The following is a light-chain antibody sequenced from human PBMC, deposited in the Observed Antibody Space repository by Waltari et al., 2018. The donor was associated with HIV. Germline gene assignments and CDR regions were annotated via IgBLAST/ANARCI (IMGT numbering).Light chain of an antibody. V-gene: IGKV3-15*01. CDR3: QQYYNWPRT. J-gene: IGKJ1*01. Sequence: EIVLTQSPATLSVSPGESATLSCRASQSVSSNLAWYQQQPGQAPRLLIYGASTRATGIPAKFSGSGSGTEFTLTISSLQSEDFAVYYCQQYYNWPRTFGQGTKVEIK. CDR1: QSVSSN. CDR2: GAS.